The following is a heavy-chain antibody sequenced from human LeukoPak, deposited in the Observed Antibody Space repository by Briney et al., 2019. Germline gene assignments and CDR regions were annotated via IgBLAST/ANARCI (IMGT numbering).Heavy chain of an antibody. CDR2: INGSGGST. V-gene: IGHV3-23*01. CDR3: AKGTSTYSSGSFDY. J-gene: IGHJ4*02. Sequence: GGSLRLSCAASGFTFSNYALTWVRQAPGKGLEWVSDINGSGGSTYYADSVKGRFTISRDNSKNMLYLQMTSLRAEDTAVYYCAKGTSTYSSGSFDYWGRGALVTVSS. CDR1: GFTFSNYA. D-gene: IGHD6-19*01.